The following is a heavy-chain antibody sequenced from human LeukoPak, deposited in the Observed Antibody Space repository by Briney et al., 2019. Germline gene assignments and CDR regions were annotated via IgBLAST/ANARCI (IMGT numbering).Heavy chain of an antibody. Sequence: GGSLRLSCPASGFTFSSYPMQWVRQAPGKGLEWVAVISYDGSNKYHADSVKGRFTISTDNSKNTLYLQMNSLHATDPDVYYCAREYWLAADAYLDWWGQGTLVIVSS. J-gene: IGHJ4*02. D-gene: IGHD6-13*01. V-gene: IGHV3-30*01. CDR2: ISYDGSNK. CDR1: GFTFSSYP. CDR3: AREYWLAADAYLDW.